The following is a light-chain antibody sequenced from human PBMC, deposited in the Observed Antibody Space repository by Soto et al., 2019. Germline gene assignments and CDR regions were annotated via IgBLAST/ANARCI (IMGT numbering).Light chain of an antibody. CDR2: DAS. J-gene: IGKJ3*01. CDR3: QQSYSTPVT. V-gene: IGKV1-39*01. CDR1: HTIDSY. Sequence: DIRMTQSPSSLSACIGDRVTITCRASHTIDSYLAWYHQKPGTAPKLLIYDASSLQSGVPTRFSGSGSGTDFTLTISRLQPEDFGTYYCQQSYSTPVTFGPGTKVDI.